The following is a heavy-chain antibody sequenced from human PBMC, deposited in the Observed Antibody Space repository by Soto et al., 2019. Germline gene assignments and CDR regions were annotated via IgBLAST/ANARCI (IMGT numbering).Heavy chain of an antibody. CDR3: ARIAAAVPRAFDI. CDR1: GGSFSGYY. Sequence: SETLSLTCAVYGGSFSGYYWSWIRQPPGKGLEWIGEINHSGSTNYNPSLKSRVTISVDTSKNQFSLKLSSVTAADTAVYYCARIAAAVPRAFDIWGQGTMVTVSS. J-gene: IGHJ3*02. CDR2: INHSGST. V-gene: IGHV4-34*01. D-gene: IGHD6-13*01.